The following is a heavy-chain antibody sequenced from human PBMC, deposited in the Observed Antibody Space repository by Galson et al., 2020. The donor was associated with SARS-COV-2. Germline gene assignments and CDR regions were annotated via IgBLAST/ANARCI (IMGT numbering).Heavy chain of an antibody. Sequence: ASVKVSCKASGYTFTSYGISWVRQAPGQGLEWMGGLIPIFGTANYAQKFQGRVMITTDESTSTAYMELSSLRSEDTAVYYCARERDGSGWTAAYDYWGQGTLVTVSS. CDR3: ARERDGSGWTAAYDY. CDR1: GYTFTSYG. D-gene: IGHD6-19*01. V-gene: IGHV1-69*05. CDR2: LIPIFGTA. J-gene: IGHJ4*02.